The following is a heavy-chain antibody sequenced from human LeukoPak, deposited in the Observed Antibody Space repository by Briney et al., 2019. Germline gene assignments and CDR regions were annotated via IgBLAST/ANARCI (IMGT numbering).Heavy chain of an antibody. D-gene: IGHD3-10*01. CDR1: GFSISSYW. V-gene: IGHV3-7*01. CDR3: ARHAYYVFDI. CDR2: IKKQGSEK. Sequence: RGSLRLSCEASGFSISSYWMTWVRQAPGKGLEWVANIKKQGSEKYYVDSVKGRFTIARDNAKNSLYLQMNNLRAEDTAMYYCARHAYYVFDIWGQGTMVTVSS. J-gene: IGHJ3*02.